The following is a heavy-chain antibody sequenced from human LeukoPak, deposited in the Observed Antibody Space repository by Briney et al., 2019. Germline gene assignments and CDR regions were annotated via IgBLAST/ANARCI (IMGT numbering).Heavy chain of an antibody. CDR1: GFNFNNYG. J-gene: IGHJ4*02. CDR3: VKDTGRGDF. V-gene: IGHV3-30*02. CDR2: IPSDGNNQ. Sequence: GGSLRLSCAASGFNFNNYGMHWVRQAPGKGLEWVTFIPSDGNNQYYADSVKGRFTISRDNSRYTLYLQMNGLRVEDTAVYYCVKDTGRGDFWGQGTLVTVSS. D-gene: IGHD3-10*01.